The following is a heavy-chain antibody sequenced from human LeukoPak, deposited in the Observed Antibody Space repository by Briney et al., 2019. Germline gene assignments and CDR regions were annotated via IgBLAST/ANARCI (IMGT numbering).Heavy chain of an antibody. D-gene: IGHD5-18*01. J-gene: IGHJ4*02. V-gene: IGHV3-23*01. Sequence: PGGSLRLSCAASGFTFSTCAINWVRQAPGKGLEWVSAISGSGVKTYYADSVKGRFTISRDNAKNTLYLQMNSLTAEDTALYYCARGASSGYRIDYWGQGTLVTVSS. CDR2: ISGSGVKT. CDR3: ARGASSGYRIDY. CDR1: GFTFSTCA.